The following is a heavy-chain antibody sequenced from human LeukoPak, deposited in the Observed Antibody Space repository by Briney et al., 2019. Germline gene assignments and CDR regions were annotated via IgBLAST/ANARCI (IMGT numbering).Heavy chain of an antibody. CDR1: GFTFSSYA. V-gene: IGHV3-23*01. Sequence: PGGSLRLSCAASGFTFSSYAMSWVRQAPGKGLEWVSAISGSGGSTYYADSVKGRLTISRDNSKNTLYLQMNSLRAEDTAVYYCARDVGSSGYYFTWGQGTLVTVSS. D-gene: IGHD3-22*01. J-gene: IGHJ4*02. CDR3: ARDVGSSGYYFT. CDR2: ISGSGGST.